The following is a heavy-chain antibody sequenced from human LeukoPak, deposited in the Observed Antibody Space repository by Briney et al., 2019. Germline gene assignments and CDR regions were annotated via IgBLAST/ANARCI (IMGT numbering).Heavy chain of an antibody. V-gene: IGHV3-33*01. J-gene: IGHJ6*02. CDR2: IWYDGSNK. CDR3: ARDVFTTVTTSPEPYYYYGMDV. CDR1: GFTFSSYG. Sequence: PGGSLRLSCAASGFTFSSYGMHWVRQAPDKGLEWVAVIWYDGSNKYYADSVKGRFTISRDNSKNTLYLQMNSLRAEDTAVYYCARDVFTTVTTSPEPYYYYGMDVWGQGTTVTVSS. D-gene: IGHD4-17*01.